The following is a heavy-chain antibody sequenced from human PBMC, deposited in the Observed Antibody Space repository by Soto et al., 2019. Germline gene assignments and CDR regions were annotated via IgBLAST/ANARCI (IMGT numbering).Heavy chain of an antibody. CDR1: GFTFSSYG. Sequence: QVQLVESGGGVVQPGRSLRLSCAASGFTFSSYGMHWVRQAPGKGLEWVAIIWYGGGNEYYADSVKGRFTISRDNSKNTLYLQMNSLRAEDTAVYYCVRASFQMDSFDRWGQGTLVTVSS. D-gene: IGHD2-2*03. CDR3: VRASFQMDSFDR. V-gene: IGHV3-33*01. J-gene: IGHJ5*02. CDR2: IWYGGGNE.